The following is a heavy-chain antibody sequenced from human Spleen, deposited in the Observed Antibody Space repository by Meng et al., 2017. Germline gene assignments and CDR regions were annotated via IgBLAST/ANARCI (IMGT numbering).Heavy chain of an antibody. D-gene: IGHD5-12*01. Sequence: SETLSLTCTVSGGSISSYYWSWIRQPPGKGLEWIGYIYYSGTTKYNTSLKSRVTISFDTSKNQFSLKLSSVTAADTAVYYCARVPRGYSGYAGLRSEYYFDFWGQGKLVTVSS. CDR3: ARVPRGYSGYAGLRSEYYFDF. J-gene: IGHJ4*02. CDR1: GGSISSYY. V-gene: IGHV4-59*01. CDR2: IYYSGTT.